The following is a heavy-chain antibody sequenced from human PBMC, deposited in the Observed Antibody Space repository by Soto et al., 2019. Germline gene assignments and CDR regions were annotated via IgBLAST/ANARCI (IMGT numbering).Heavy chain of an antibody. CDR1: GFTFTSSA. CDR3: AAARGYDDAFDI. V-gene: IGHV1-58*02. Sequence: GASVKVSCKASGFTFTSSAMQWVRQARGQRLEWIGWIVVGSGNTNYAQKFQERVTITRDMSTSTAYMELSSLLSEDTAVYYCAAARGYDDAFDIWGQGTMVTVSS. J-gene: IGHJ3*02. CDR2: IVVGSGNT. D-gene: IGHD5-12*01.